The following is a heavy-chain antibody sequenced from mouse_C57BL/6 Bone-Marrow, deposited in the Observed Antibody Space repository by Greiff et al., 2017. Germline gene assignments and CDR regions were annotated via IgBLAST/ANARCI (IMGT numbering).Heavy chain of an antibody. J-gene: IGHJ3*01. Sequence: EVMLVESGTVLARPGASVKMSCKTSGYTFTSYWMHWVKQRPGQGLEWIGAIYPGNSDTSYNQKFKGKAKLTAVTSASTAYMELSSLTNEDSAVYYCSYDGYYDWVWFAYWGQGTLVTVSA. CDR2: IYPGNSDT. D-gene: IGHD2-3*01. CDR1: GYTFTSYW. CDR3: SYDGYYDWVWFAY. V-gene: IGHV1-5*01.